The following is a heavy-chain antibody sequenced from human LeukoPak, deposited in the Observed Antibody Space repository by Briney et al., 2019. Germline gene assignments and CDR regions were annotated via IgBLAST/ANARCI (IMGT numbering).Heavy chain of an antibody. Sequence: PGGSLRLSCAAFGFTFSNYWMGWVRQAPGKRPEWVANMNIDGSEKYYADSVKGRFTISRDNARNSVYLQMNSLRVEDTAVYYCARDPVEWELLLDCWGQGTLVTVSS. CDR3: ARDPVEWELLLDC. CDR1: GFTFSNYW. J-gene: IGHJ4*02. V-gene: IGHV3-7*01. D-gene: IGHD1-26*01. CDR2: MNIDGSEK.